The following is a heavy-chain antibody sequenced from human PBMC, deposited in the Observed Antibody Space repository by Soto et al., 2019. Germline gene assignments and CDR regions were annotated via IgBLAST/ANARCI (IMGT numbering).Heavy chain of an antibody. V-gene: IGHV4-34*01. CDR2: INHSGST. D-gene: IGHD5-18*01. J-gene: IGHJ4*02. Sequence: PSETLSLTCAVYGGSFSGYYWSWIRQPPGKGLEWIGEINHSGSTNYNPSLKSRVTISVDTSKNQFSLKLSSVTAADTAVYYCARVYSYVNKFDYWGQGTLVTVSS. CDR1: GGSFSGYY. CDR3: ARVYSYVNKFDY.